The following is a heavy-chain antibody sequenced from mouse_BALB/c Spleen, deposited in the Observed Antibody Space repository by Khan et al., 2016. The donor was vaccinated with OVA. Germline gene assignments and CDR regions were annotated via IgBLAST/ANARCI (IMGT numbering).Heavy chain of an antibody. CDR1: GFAFSSYD. CDR3: ARPSSYSNPGLTY. D-gene: IGHD2-5*01. J-gene: IGHJ3*01. V-gene: IGHV5-9*02. Sequence: VELVESGGGLVKPGGSLKLSCAPSGFAFSSYDMPWVRQTPEKGLEWVATISGTGIYTYYPASVKGRFTISTDNARNTLYLQMSSLRSEDTALYYWARPSSYSNPGLTYWGKGTLVTVPA. CDR2: ISGTGIYT.